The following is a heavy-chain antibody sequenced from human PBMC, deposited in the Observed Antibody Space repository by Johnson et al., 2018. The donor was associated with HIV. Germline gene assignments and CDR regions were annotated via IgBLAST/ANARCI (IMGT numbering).Heavy chain of an antibody. V-gene: IGHV3-30*04. CDR1: GFIFSSYA. Sequence: QVQLVESGGGVVQPGRSLRLSCAASGFIFSSYAIHWVRQAPGKGLQWVAVIGFDGTNKYYADSLKGRFTISRDNSKTTLYLQMNSLRAEYTAVYYCAKDEALGCELDPDAFDIWGQGTMVTVSS. J-gene: IGHJ3*02. CDR2: IGFDGTNK. CDR3: AKDEALGCELDPDAFDI. D-gene: IGHD1-26*01.